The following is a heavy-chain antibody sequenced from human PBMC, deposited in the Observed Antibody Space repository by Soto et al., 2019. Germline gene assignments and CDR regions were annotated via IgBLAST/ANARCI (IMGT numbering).Heavy chain of an antibody. V-gene: IGHV3-33*01. CDR2: TYYDGNNK. J-gene: IGHJ6*02. D-gene: IGHD3-22*01. CDR3: ARMTGSGSSGVYAMDV. Sequence: QVQLVESGGGVVQPGRSLRLSCAASGFTFSGYAMHWVRQAPGKGLEWVALTYYDGNNKYYADSVKGRFTISRDNSRNTLYLQMNSLRAEDTAVYYCARMTGSGSSGVYAMDVWCQGTMVTVSS. CDR1: GFTFSGYA.